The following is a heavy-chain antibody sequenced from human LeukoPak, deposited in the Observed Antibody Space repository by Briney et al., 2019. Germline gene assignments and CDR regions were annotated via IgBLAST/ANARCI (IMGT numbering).Heavy chain of an antibody. D-gene: IGHD3-10*01. V-gene: IGHV3-7*03. CDR2: IKQDGSEK. Sequence: GGSLRLSCAASGFTFSSYWMHWVRQAPGKGLEWVANIKQDGSEKYYVDSVKGRFSISRDNARNSLHLQMNSLRAEDTAVYYCARSDYHGSGSHTLFDAFDIWGQGTRVTVSS. CDR3: ARSDYHGSGSHTLFDAFDI. CDR1: GFTFSSYW. J-gene: IGHJ3*02.